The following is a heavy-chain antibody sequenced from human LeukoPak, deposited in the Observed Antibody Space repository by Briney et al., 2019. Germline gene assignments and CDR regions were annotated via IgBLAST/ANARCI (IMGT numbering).Heavy chain of an antibody. CDR2: IIPILGIA. CDR1: GYTFTGYY. D-gene: IGHD5-24*01. J-gene: IGHJ2*01. Sequence: SVKVSCKASGYTFTGYYIHWVRQAPGQGLEWMGRIIPILGIASYAQKFQGRVTITADKSTSTAYMELSSLRSEDTAVYYCARGDAYKSDWYFDLWGRGTLVTVSS. CDR3: ARGDAYKSDWYFDL. V-gene: IGHV1-69*04.